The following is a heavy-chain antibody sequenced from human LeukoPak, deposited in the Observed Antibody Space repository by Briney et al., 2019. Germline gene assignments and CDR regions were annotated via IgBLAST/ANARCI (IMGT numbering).Heavy chain of an antibody. Sequence: GGSLRLSCAASGFTFSRSAMNWVRQAPGKGLEWVSSFSASGGTTYYADSVKGRFTISRDNSKNTLSVQMNSLRAEDTAVYYCAKANYSGSYYFGSWGQGTLVTVSS. J-gene: IGHJ4*02. CDR1: GFTFSRSA. CDR2: FSASGGTT. V-gene: IGHV3-23*01. CDR3: AKANYSGSYYFGS. D-gene: IGHD1-26*01.